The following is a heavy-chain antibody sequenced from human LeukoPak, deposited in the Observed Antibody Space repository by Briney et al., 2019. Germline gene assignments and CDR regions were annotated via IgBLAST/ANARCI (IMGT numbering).Heavy chain of an antibody. D-gene: IGHD6-19*01. CDR1: GGSISSGGYS. J-gene: IGHJ5*02. CDR3: AGAVKGNWFDP. Sequence: SETLSLTCAVSGGSISSGGYSWSWIRQPPGKGLEWIGYIYHSGSTYYNPSLRSRVTISVDTSKNQSSLKLSSVTAADTAVYYCAGAVKGNWFDPWGQGTLVTVSS. V-gene: IGHV4-30-2*01. CDR2: IYHSGST.